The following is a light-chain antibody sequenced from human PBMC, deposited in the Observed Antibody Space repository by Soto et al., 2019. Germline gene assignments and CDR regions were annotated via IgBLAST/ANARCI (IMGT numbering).Light chain of an antibody. V-gene: IGKV3-20*01. CDR3: QQYGRSPPEFT. CDR1: QTISSNY. CDR2: GAS. Sequence: EIVLTQSPGTLSLSAGERATLSCRASQTISSNYLAWYQQKPGQAPRLLIFGASYRATGIPDRFSGSVSGTDFTITISRLEPEDFAVYYCQQYGRSPPEFTFGPGTKVDIK. J-gene: IGKJ3*01.